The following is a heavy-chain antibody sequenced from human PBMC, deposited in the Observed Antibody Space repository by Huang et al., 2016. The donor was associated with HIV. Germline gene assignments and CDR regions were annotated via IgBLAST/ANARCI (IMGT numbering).Heavy chain of an antibody. J-gene: IGHJ4*02. CDR3: AKGGSAAAVLDF. V-gene: IGHV3-30*18. D-gene: IGHD6-13*01. CDR1: GFTFSSYC. Sequence: QVQLVESGGGVVQPGRSLRISCAASGFTFSSYCMHWVGQAPGKGLEWVAVISYDAKTKYYADSVKGRFSISRDNSKTTVYLQLNSLRVEDTAVYYCAKGGSAAAVLDFWGQGTLVTVSS. CDR2: ISYDAKTK.